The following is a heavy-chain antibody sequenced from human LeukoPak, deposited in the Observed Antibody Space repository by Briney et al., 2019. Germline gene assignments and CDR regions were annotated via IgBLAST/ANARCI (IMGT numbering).Heavy chain of an antibody. J-gene: IGHJ4*02. CDR1: GFTFSSYS. CDR2: ISSSSSYI. D-gene: IGHD3-10*01. Sequence: GGSLRLSCAASGFTFSSYSMNWVRQAPGKGLEWVSSISSSSSYIYYADSVKGRFTISRDNAKNSLYLQMNSLRAEDTAVYYCARDKAAVLWFGDYWGQGTLVTVSS. V-gene: IGHV3-21*01. CDR3: ARDKAAVLWFGDY.